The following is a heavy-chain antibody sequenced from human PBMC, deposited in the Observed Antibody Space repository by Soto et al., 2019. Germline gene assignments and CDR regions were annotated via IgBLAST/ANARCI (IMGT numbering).Heavy chain of an antibody. D-gene: IGHD6-13*01. V-gene: IGHV4-31*03. CDR3: ASTVSPEVAAAGRRAFEYFDY. J-gene: IGHJ4*02. Sequence: SETLSLTCTVSGGSISSGGYYWSWIRQHPGKGLEWIGYIYYSGSTYYNPSLKSRVTISVDTSKNQFSLKLSSVTAADTAVYYCASTVSPEVAAAGRRAFEYFDYWGQGTLVTVSS. CDR1: GGSISSGGYY. CDR2: IYYSGST.